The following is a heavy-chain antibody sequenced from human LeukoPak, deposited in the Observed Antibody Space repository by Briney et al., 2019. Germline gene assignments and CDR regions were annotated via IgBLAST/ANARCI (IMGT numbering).Heavy chain of an antibody. V-gene: IGHV4-28*01. J-gene: IGHJ3*02. D-gene: IGHD3-22*01. CDR2: IYYSGST. CDR1: GYSIRSSNW. Sequence: PSETLSLTCAVSGYSIRSSNWWGWIRQPPGKGLEWIGYIYYSGSTYYNPSLKSRVTMSVDTSKNQFSLKLSSVTAVDTAVYYCARTYYYDSSGYYFPGAFDIWGQGTMVTVSS. CDR3: ARTYYYDSSGYYFPGAFDI.